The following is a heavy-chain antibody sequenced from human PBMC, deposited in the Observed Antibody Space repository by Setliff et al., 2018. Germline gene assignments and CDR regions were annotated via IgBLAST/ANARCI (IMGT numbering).Heavy chain of an antibody. J-gene: IGHJ4*02. Sequence: SETLSLTCTVSGGSISTYYWSWIRQPPGKGLEFIGYVYYSGTTNYDPSLKSRVTISVDTSKNQFSLKLSSVTAADTAVYYCARGGTFRYFDYWGQGTPVTVSS. V-gene: IGHV4-59*01. CDR2: VYYSGTT. D-gene: IGHD5-12*01. CDR1: GGSISTYY. CDR3: ARGGTFRYFDY.